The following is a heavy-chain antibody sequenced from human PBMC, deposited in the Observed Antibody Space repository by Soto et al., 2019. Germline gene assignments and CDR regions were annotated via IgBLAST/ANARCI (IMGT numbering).Heavy chain of an antibody. Sequence: EVQLLESGGGLVQLGGSLRLSCAASGFTFSSYAMSWVRQAPGKGLEWVSVVSGSGGRTYYADSVKGRFTISRDNSKNTLYLQMNSLRAEDTALYYCAKDYYDFWSGHPYFDYWGQGTLVTVSS. J-gene: IGHJ4*02. D-gene: IGHD3-3*01. CDR3: AKDYYDFWSGHPYFDY. CDR2: VSGSGGRT. CDR1: GFTFSSYA. V-gene: IGHV3-23*01.